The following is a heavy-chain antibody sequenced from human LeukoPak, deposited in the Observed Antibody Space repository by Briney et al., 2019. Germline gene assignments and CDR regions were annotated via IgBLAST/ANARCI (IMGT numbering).Heavy chain of an antibody. CDR2: IYPSGST. V-gene: IGHV4-4*07. Sequence: SETLSLTCTVSGGSISSYYWTWIRQPAGKGLEWIGRIYPSGSTNYNPSLRSRVTMSVDTSKNQFSLKLSSVTAADTAVYYCARENSGSYREFDYWGQGTLVTVSS. CDR1: GGSISSYY. D-gene: IGHD1-26*01. CDR3: ARENSGSYREFDY. J-gene: IGHJ4*02.